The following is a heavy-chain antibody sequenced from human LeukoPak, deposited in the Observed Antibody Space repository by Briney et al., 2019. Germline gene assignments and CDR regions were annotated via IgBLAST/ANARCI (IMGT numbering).Heavy chain of an antibody. CDR3: ARGDHVRIYAESAFDI. J-gene: IGHJ3*02. Sequence: ASVKVSCKASGYTFTSYGISWVRQAPGQGLEWMGWISAYNGNTNYAQKFQGRVTMTRDTSTSTVYMELSRLRSEDTAVYYCARGDHVRIYAESAFDIWGQGTKVTVSS. CDR1: GYTFTSYG. D-gene: IGHD3-3*01. V-gene: IGHV1-18*01. CDR2: ISAYNGNT.